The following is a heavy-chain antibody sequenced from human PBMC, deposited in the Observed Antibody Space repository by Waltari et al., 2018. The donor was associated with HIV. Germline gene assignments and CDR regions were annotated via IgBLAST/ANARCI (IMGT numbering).Heavy chain of an antibody. CDR2: ISGSGGST. J-gene: IGHJ3*02. D-gene: IGHD5-12*01. V-gene: IGHV3-23*01. CDR1: GFTFSSYA. CDR3: AEDRWLQLNDAFDS. Sequence: EVQLLASGGGLVQPGGSLRLSCAASGFTFSSYALSWVRQAPGKGLEWVSAISGSGGSTYYADAVKGRFTISRDKSKNTLYLQMNSLRAEDTAVYYCAEDRWLQLNDAFDSWGQGTMVTVSS.